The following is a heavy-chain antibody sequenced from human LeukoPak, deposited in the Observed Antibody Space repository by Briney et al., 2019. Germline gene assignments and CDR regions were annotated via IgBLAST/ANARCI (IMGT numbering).Heavy chain of an antibody. J-gene: IGHJ4*02. CDR1: GFTFSSYS. CDR2: ISSSSSYI. D-gene: IGHD3-22*01. CDR3: ARAPWTLGQSITMIVVVSLFDY. Sequence: GGSLRLSCAASGFTFSSYSMNWVRQAPGKGLEWVSSISSSSSYIYYADSVKGRFTISRDNAKNSLYLQMNSLRAEDTAVYYCARAPWTLGQSITMIVVVSLFDYWGQGTLVTVSS. V-gene: IGHV3-21*01.